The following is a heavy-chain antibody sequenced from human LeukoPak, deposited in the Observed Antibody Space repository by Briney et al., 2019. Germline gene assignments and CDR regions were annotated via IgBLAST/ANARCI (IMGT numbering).Heavy chain of an antibody. CDR1: GFTFSNYY. CDR2: IYSGGST. CDR3: AKASFYYDFWSGPFAS. Sequence: PGGSLRLSCAASGFTFSNYYMSWVRQAPGKGLEWVSVIYSGGSTYYADSVKGRLTISRDNAKSSLFLQMNSLRAEDTAVYYCAKASFYYDFWSGPFASWGQGSLVVVSS. D-gene: IGHD3-3*01. V-gene: IGHV3-53*01. J-gene: IGHJ4*02.